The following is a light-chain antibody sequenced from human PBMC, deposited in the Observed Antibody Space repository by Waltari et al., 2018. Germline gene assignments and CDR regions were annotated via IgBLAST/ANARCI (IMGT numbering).Light chain of an antibody. Sequence: DIQMTQAPSSLSPSLGAKVTITTRASQSISRYLNWHQQRPGKAPKLLIYAASSLQTRVPSRFRGSGSGTEFTLTISSLQPEDCATEYCQQGYSTLFTFGPGTKVDIK. CDR3: QQGYSTLFT. V-gene: IGKV1-39*01. J-gene: IGKJ3*01. CDR2: AAS. CDR1: QSISRY.